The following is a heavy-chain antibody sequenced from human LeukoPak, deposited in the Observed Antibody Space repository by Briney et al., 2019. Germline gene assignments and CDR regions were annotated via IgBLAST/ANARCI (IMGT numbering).Heavy chain of an antibody. J-gene: IGHJ5*02. CDR1: GYTFTSYH. CDR3: ARLGKLVVVPAARGYTGWFDP. V-gene: IGHV1-46*01. CDR2: INPSGGTT. Sequence: ASVKVSCKASGYTFTSYHMHWVRQAPGQGLEWMGIINPSGGTTNYAQKFRGRVTMTRDMSTSTVYMELSSLRSEDTAVYYCARLGKLVVVPAARGYTGWFDPWGQGTLVTVSS. D-gene: IGHD2-2*01.